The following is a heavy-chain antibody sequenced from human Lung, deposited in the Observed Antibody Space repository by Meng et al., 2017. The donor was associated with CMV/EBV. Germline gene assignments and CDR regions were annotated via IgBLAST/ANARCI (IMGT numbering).Heavy chain of an antibody. V-gene: IGHV4-39*02. CDR1: GGXISSSSYY. D-gene: IGHD3-3*01. CDR2: IYYSGST. Sequence: SXTXSLXXTVSGGXISSSSYYWGWIRQPPGKGLEWIGSIYYSGSTYYNPSLKSRVTISVDTSKNQFSLKLSSVTAADTAVYYCARDATIFGVVDPYYYGMDVXGQGXTVTFSS. CDR3: ARDATIFGVVDPYYYGMDV. J-gene: IGHJ6*02.